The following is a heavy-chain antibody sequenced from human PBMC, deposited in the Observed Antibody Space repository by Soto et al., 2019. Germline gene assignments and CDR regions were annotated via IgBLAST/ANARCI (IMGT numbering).Heavy chain of an antibody. CDR1: GFTFSSYA. Sequence: PGESLKISCAASGFTFSSYAMHWVRQAPGKGLEYVSGISTNGGSTSYADSVKGRFTISRDNSKNTLYLQMGSLRPEDMAVYYCARSSGYYSYYYHGMDVWGQGTTVTVSS. J-gene: IGHJ6*02. CDR2: ISTNGGST. V-gene: IGHV3-64*02. CDR3: ARSSGYYSYYYHGMDV. D-gene: IGHD6-19*01.